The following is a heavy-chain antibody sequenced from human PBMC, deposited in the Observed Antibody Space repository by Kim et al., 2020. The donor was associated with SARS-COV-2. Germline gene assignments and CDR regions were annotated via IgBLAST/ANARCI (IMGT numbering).Heavy chain of an antibody. Sequence: AMCWLRQAPGRGLEWVSTMLPGGRTYYVDSLRGRFTISRDNSKNTLYLQVNSLRAEDTALYYCATYGQQLVDYWGQGTLVTVSS. J-gene: IGHJ4*02. D-gene: IGHD6-13*01. V-gene: IGHV3-23*01. CDR2: MLPGGRT. CDR3: ATYGQQLVDY. CDR1: A.